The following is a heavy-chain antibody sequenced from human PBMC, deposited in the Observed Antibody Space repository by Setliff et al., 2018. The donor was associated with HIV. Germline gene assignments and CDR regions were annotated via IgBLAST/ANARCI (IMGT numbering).Heavy chain of an antibody. CDR2: IWRDESNQ. Sequence: GGSLRLSCAASGFTFSLYGMHWVRQAPGKGLEWVAVIWRDESNQKYGDSVSGRFIISRDNSKNTVYLQMSSLGAEDTAMYYCAKDRDMGYCSSATCYQFDYWGQGTLVTVSS. CDR1: GFTFSLYG. D-gene: IGHD2-2*01. V-gene: IGHV3-33*06. CDR3: AKDRDMGYCSSATCYQFDY. J-gene: IGHJ4*02.